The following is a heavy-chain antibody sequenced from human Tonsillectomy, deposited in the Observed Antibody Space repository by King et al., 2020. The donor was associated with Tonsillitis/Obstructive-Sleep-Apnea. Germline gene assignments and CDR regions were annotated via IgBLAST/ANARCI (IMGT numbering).Heavy chain of an antibody. D-gene: IGHD2-2*01. CDR1: GFTFSSYG. CDR3: AGVPAAMGYYYMDV. J-gene: IGHJ6*03. CDR2: IWYDGSNK. Sequence: VQLVESGGGVVQPGRSLRLSCAASGFTFSSYGMHWVRQAPGKGLEWVAVIWYDGSNKYFADSVKGRFTISRDNSKNTLYLQMNSLRAEDTAVYYCAGVPAAMGYYYMDVWGKGTTVTVSS. V-gene: IGHV3-33*01.